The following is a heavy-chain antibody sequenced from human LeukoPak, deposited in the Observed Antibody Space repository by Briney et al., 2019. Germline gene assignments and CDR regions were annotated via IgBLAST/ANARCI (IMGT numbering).Heavy chain of an antibody. Sequence: PSETLSLTCTVSGGSISSYYWSWIRQPPGKGLEWIGYIYYSGSTNYNPSLKRRVTISVDTSKNQFSLKLSSVTAADTAVYYCASTLYSGSYYLTQLDYWGQGTLVTVSS. CDR3: ASTLYSGSYYLTQLDY. V-gene: IGHV4-59*01. CDR2: IYYSGST. J-gene: IGHJ4*02. CDR1: GGSISSYY. D-gene: IGHD1-26*01.